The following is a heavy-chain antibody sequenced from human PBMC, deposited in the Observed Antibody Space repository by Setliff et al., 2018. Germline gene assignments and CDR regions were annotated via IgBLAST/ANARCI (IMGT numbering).Heavy chain of an antibody. D-gene: IGHD5-12*01. CDR1: GGTFSSYG. CDR2: TIPMFGSA. V-gene: IGHV1-69*05. Sequence: SVKVSCKASGGTFSSYGISWVRQAPGQGLEWMGGTIPMFGSANYAQKFRGRVTIITDEFTGTAYMELSSLRTEDTAVYYCAREGVDIRSSTDYRYYMDVWGKGTTVTV. CDR3: AREGVDIRSSTDYRYYMDV. J-gene: IGHJ6*03.